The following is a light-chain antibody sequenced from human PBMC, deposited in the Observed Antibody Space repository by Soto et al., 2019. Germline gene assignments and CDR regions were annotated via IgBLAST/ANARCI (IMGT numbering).Light chain of an antibody. CDR1: SSDVGKYNY. J-gene: IGLJ2*01. Sequence: SALTQPASVSGSPGQSITISCTGTSSDVGKYNYVSWYQQHPAKAPKLMIYDVTKRPSGVPDRFSGSKSGNTASLTISGLQAEDEADYYCSSYAGTYTPVVFGGGTKLTVL. CDR2: DVT. CDR3: SSYAGTYTPVV. V-gene: IGLV2-11*01.